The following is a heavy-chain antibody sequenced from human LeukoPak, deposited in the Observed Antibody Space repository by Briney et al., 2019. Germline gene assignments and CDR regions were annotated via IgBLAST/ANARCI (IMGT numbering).Heavy chain of an antibody. CDR3: ARHPPYDYVWGSYRSSFDY. D-gene: IGHD3-16*02. V-gene: IGHV4-38-2*01. Sequence: SETLSLTCAVPGYSISSGYYWGWIRPPPGKGLEWIGSIYHSGSTYYNPSLKSRVTISVDTSKNQFSLKLSSVTAADTAVYYCARHPPYDYVWGSYRSSFDYWGQGTLVTVSS. CDR2: IYHSGST. J-gene: IGHJ4*02. CDR1: GYSISSGYY.